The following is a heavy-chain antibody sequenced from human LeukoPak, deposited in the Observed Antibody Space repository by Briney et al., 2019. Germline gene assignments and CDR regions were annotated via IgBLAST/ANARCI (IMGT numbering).Heavy chain of an antibody. J-gene: IGHJ4*02. CDR3: ARDSVVIAIPFDY. Sequence: AGGSLRLSCAASGFTFSSYAMHWVRQAPGKGLEWVAVISYDGSNKYYADSVKGRFTISRDNSKNTLYLQMNSLRAEDTAVYYCARDSVVIAIPFDYWGQGTLVTVSS. CDR1: GFTFSSYA. CDR2: ISYDGSNK. V-gene: IGHV3-30-3*01. D-gene: IGHD2-21*01.